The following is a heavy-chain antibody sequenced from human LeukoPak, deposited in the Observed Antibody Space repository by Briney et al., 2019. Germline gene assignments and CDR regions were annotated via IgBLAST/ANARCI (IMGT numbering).Heavy chain of an antibody. J-gene: IGHJ3*02. CDR3: ARAWRMGAATLVDAFDI. CDR1: GYTFTRYY. D-gene: IGHD1-26*01. V-gene: IGHV1-2*02. Sequence: GASVKVSCKASGYTFTRYYMHWVRQAPGQGLEGMGWINPNSGGTNYAQKFQGRVTMTRDTSISTAYMELSRLRSDDTAVYYCARAWRMGAATLVDAFDIWGQGTMVTVSS. CDR2: INPNSGGT.